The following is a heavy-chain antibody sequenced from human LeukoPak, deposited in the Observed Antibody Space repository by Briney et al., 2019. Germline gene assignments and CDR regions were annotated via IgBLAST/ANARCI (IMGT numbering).Heavy chain of an antibody. CDR1: GFTFSSYA. CDR2: ISGSGGST. CDR3: AIREMYSSGWCLGY. J-gene: IGHJ4*02. Sequence: GGSLRLSCAASGFTFSSYAMSWVRQAPGKGLEWVSAISGSGGSTYYADSVKGRFTISRDNSKNTLYLQMNSLRAEDTALYYCAIREMYSSGWCLGYWGEGTLVTVSS. V-gene: IGHV3-23*01. D-gene: IGHD6-19*01.